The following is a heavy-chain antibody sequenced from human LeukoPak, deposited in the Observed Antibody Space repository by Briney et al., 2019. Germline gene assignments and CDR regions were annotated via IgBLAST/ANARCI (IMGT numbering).Heavy chain of an antibody. V-gene: IGHV4-39*07. CDR3: ARNPYAAYGSSGAFDI. D-gene: IGHD4-17*01. Sequence: SETLSLTCTVSGGSISSSSYYWGWIRQPPGKGLEWIGSIYYSGSTYYNPSLKSRVTISVDTSKNQFSLKLSSVTAADTAVYYCARNPYAAYGSSGAFDIWGQGTMVTVSS. CDR1: GGSISSSSYY. J-gene: IGHJ3*02. CDR2: IYYSGST.